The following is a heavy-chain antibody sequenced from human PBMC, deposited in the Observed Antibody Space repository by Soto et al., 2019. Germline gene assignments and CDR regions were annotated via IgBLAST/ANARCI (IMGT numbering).Heavy chain of an antibody. Sequence: GGSLRLSCAASGFTFSSYGMHWVRQAPGKGLEWVAVISYDGSNKYYADSVKGRFTISRDNAKNTLYLQMTSLRAEDTAVYYCAKDSRDWNYPLYYYYGMDVWGQGTTVTVSS. CDR2: ISYDGSNK. V-gene: IGHV3-30*18. D-gene: IGHD1-7*01. J-gene: IGHJ6*02. CDR3: AKDSRDWNYPLYYYYGMDV. CDR1: GFTFSSYG.